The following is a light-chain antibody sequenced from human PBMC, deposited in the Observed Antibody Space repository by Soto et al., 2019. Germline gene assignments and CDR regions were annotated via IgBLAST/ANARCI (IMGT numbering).Light chain of an antibody. CDR2: EGS. V-gene: IGLV2-23*01. CDR3: CSYAGSSTYV. J-gene: IGLJ1*01. Sequence: QSALTQPASVSGSPGQSITISCTGTSSDVGGYNFVAWFQQYPGKAPKLMIYEGSQRPSGVSTRFSGSRSGNTASLTISGLQAEDEADYYCCSYAGSSTYVFGTGTKLTV. CDR1: SSDVGGYNF.